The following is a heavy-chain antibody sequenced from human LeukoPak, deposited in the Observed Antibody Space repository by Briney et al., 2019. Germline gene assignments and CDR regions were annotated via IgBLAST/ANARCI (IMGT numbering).Heavy chain of an antibody. D-gene: IGHD3-3*01. CDR2: INTSGGGT. CDR1: GFTFSTYA. V-gene: IGHV3-23*01. J-gene: IGHJ5*02. Sequence: GESLRLSCSASGFTFSTYAMGWVCQSPGKGLEWVSVINTSGGGTYYTESVQGRFTISRDNTKDTLYLQMNSLRVEDTAVYYCARNWRPDTWGQGTLVTVSS. CDR3: ARNWRPDT.